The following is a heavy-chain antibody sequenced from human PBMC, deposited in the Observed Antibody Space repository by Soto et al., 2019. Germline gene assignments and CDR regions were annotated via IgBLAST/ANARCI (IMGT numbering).Heavy chain of an antibody. D-gene: IGHD3-10*01. CDR2: ISSDEDSM. V-gene: IGHV3-11*01. Sequence: QVQLVESGGGLVKPGGSLRLYCAASGLTFSDYYMACIRQAPGKGLEYVSYISSDEDSMYYEDSVKGRFTISRDNAKNSLSLQMTSLRDEDTAVYYCAIPNGESIHYYHGMDVWGQGTTVTVSS. CDR1: GLTFSDYY. CDR3: AIPNGESIHYYHGMDV. J-gene: IGHJ6*02.